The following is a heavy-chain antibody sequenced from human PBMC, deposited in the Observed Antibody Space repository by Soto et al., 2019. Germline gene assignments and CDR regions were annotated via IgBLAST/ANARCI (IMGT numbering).Heavy chain of an antibody. Sequence: EVQVVESGGDLVQPGGSLRLSCVVSGFSVSGDYMAWVRQAPGKGLEWVSILYTGGSTYYADSVRGRFTISRDSSKNTLYLQMNSLRDEDTAVYYCARHDWFDPWGQGTLVTVSS. CDR1: GFSVSGDY. V-gene: IGHV3-66*04. CDR2: LYTGGST. CDR3: ARHDWFDP. J-gene: IGHJ5*02.